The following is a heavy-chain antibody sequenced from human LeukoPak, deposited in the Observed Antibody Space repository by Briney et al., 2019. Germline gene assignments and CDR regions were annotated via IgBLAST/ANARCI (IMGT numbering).Heavy chain of an antibody. Sequence: GRSLRLSCAASGFTFSSYAMQWVRQAPGKGLEWVAVISYDGSNKYYADSVKGRFTISRDNSKNTLYLQMNSLRAEDTAVYYCARDARVVATLDYWGQGTLATVSS. CDR2: ISYDGSNK. CDR1: GFTFSSYA. CDR3: ARDARVVATLDY. J-gene: IGHJ4*02. V-gene: IGHV3-30*04. D-gene: IGHD5-12*01.